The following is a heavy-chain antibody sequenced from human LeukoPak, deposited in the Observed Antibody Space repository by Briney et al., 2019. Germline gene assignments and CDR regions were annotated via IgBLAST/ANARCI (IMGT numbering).Heavy chain of an antibody. J-gene: IGHJ4*02. CDR1: GFTFSSYG. D-gene: IGHD1-20*01. Sequence: PGGSLRLSCAASGFTFSSYGMHWVRQAPGKGLEWVAVIWNDGSNKYYADSVKGRFTISRDNSKNTLYLQMNSLRAEDTAVYYCARDRVGYNWNDEVDYWGQGTLVTVSS. CDR3: ARDRVGYNWNDEVDY. CDR2: IWNDGSNK. V-gene: IGHV3-33*01.